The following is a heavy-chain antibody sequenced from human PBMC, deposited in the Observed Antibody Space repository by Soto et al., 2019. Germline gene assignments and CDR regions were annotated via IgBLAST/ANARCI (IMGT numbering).Heavy chain of an antibody. D-gene: IGHD6-13*01. CDR2: IVVGSGNT. Sequence: SVKVSCKASGFTFTSSAVQWVRQARGQRLEWIGWIVVGSGNTNYAQKFQERVTITRDMSTSTAYMELSSLRSEDTAVYYCAAVSLPSTHSSSWTIFDYWGQGTLVTVSS. CDR1: GFTFTSSA. CDR3: AAVSLPSTHSSSWTIFDY. J-gene: IGHJ4*02. V-gene: IGHV1-58*01.